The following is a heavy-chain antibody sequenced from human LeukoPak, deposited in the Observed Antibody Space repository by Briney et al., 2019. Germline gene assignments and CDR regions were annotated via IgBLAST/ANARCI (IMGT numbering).Heavy chain of an antibody. Sequence: LSLTCAVYGGSFSGYYWSWIRQPPGKGLEWVSSITSSSSYIYYADSVKGRFTISRDNSKNTLYLQMNSLRAEDTAVYYCAKPLLIAAAGNFDYWGQGTLVTVSS. J-gene: IGHJ4*02. V-gene: IGHV3-11*03. CDR2: ITSSSSYI. CDR1: GGSFSGYY. D-gene: IGHD6-13*01. CDR3: AKPLLIAAAGNFDY.